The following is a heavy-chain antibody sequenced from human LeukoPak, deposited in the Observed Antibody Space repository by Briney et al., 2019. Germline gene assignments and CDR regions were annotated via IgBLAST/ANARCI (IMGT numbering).Heavy chain of an antibody. CDR3: AKEDRKAVAGTPFPPK. CDR1: GFTFSSYG. CDR2: IRYDGSNK. V-gene: IGHV3-30*02. D-gene: IGHD6-19*01. Sequence: GGSLRLSCAASGFTFSSYGMYWVRQAPGKGLEWVAFIRYDGSNKYYADSVKGRFTISRDNSKNTLYLQMNSLRAEDTAVYYCAKEDRKAVAGTPFPPKWGQGTLITVSS. J-gene: IGHJ4*02.